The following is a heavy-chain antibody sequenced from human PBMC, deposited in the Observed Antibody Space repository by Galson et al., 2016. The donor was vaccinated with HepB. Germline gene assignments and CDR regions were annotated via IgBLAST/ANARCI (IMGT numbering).Heavy chain of an antibody. V-gene: IGHV3-23*01. Sequence: SLRLSCAASGFTFSNYVMNWVRQAPGKGLEWVSGISGSGGNTYYADSVKGRFTISRDNSKNTLYLQMNSLRAEDTAVYYCAKDSGSMIVVATTLDYWGQGTLVTVSS. D-gene: IGHD3-22*01. CDR3: AKDSGSMIVVATTLDY. J-gene: IGHJ4*02. CDR2: ISGSGGNT. CDR1: GFTFSNYV.